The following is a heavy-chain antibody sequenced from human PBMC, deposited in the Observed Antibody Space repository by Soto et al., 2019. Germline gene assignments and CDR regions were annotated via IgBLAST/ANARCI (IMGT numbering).Heavy chain of an antibody. V-gene: IGHV4-34*01. CDR1: GGSFSGYY. D-gene: IGHD6-19*01. J-gene: IGHJ4*02. Sequence: SETLSLTCAVYGGSFSGYYWSWIRQPPGKGLEWIGEINHSGSTNYNPSLKSRVTISVDTSKNQFSLKLSSVTAADTAVYYCARSGQWLVGYFDYWGQGTLVTGSS. CDR2: INHSGST. CDR3: ARSGQWLVGYFDY.